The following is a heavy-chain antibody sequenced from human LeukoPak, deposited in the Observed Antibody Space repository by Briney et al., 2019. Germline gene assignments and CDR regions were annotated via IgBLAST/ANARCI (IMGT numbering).Heavy chain of an antibody. CDR2: INPNSGGT. Sequence: ASVKVSCKASGYTFTSYGISWVRQAPGQGLEWMGWINPNSGGTNYAQKFQGRVTMTRDTSISTAYMELSRLRSDDTAVYYCARVRCRIAAAGPRGGFDYWGQGTLVTVSS. J-gene: IGHJ4*02. V-gene: IGHV1-2*02. CDR3: ARVRCRIAAAGPRGGFDY. D-gene: IGHD6-13*01. CDR1: GYTFTSYG.